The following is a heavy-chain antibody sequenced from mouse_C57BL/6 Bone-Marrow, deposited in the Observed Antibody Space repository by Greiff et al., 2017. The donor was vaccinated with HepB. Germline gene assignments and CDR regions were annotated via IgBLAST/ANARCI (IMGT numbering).Heavy chain of an antibody. Sequence: EVMLVESGGGLVKPGGSLKLSCAASGFTFSDYGMHWVRQAPEKGLEWVAYISSGSSTIYYADTVKGRFTIARDNAKNTLFLQLTSLRSEDTAMYYCARPDYYGSSYHWYFDVWGTGTTVTVSS. CDR3: ARPDYYGSSYHWYFDV. CDR2: ISSGSSTI. D-gene: IGHD1-1*01. CDR1: GFTFSDYG. V-gene: IGHV5-17*01. J-gene: IGHJ1*03.